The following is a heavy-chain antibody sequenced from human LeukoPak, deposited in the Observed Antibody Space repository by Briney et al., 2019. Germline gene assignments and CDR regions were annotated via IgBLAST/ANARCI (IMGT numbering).Heavy chain of an antibody. J-gene: IGHJ4*02. Sequence: PGGSLRLSCAASGFTFSSYAMSWVRQAPGKGLEWVSAISGSGGSTYYADSVKGRFTISRDNSKNTLYLQMNSLRAEDTAVYYCEKERYIVVVPAAMVDYWGQGTLITVSS. V-gene: IGHV3-23*01. CDR2: ISGSGGST. D-gene: IGHD2-2*01. CDR1: GFTFSSYA. CDR3: EKERYIVVVPAAMVDY.